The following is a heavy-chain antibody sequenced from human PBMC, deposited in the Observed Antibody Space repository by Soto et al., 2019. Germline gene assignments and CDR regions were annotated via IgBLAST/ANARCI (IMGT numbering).Heavy chain of an antibody. CDR2: VFYRGSP. D-gene: IGHD5-18*01. CDR3: VRHHDRGYSYGGFEF. V-gene: IGHV4-39*01. Sequence: PSETLSRTCTVAGGPIRGRTYYWGWIRQPPGKGLEWIGSVFYRGSPYYNPSLESRLTISVDTSKNQFSLNLSSVTAADTAVYYCVRHHDRGYSYGGFEFWRQATLVTVYS. CDR1: GGPIRGRTYY. J-gene: IGHJ4*02.